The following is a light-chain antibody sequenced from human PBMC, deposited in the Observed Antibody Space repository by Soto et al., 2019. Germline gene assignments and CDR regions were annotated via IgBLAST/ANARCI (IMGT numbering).Light chain of an antibody. CDR3: QQSYSTPT. CDR1: QSISSY. Sequence: DIQITQSRSSLSASVGNRVTITCRASQSISSYLNWYQQKPGKAPKLLIYAASSLQSGVPSRFSGSGSGTDFTLTISSLQPEDFATYYCQQSYSTPTFGQGTLLEVK. J-gene: IGKJ5*01. CDR2: AAS. V-gene: IGKV1-39*01.